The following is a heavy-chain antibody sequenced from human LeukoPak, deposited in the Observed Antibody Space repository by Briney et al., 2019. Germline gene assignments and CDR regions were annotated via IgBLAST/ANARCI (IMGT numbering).Heavy chain of an antibody. CDR1: GVSMTIGGYY. CDR3: AREVPVSLRFLEWENFDS. J-gene: IGHJ4*02. Sequence: SETLSLTCTVSGVSMTIGGYYWTWIRQPAGKGLEWLGRVFTSGKTDYNPSLKSRLTISLETSENQFSLKLTSVTATDTAVYFCAREVPVSLRFLEWENFDSWGQGALVTVSS. D-gene: IGHD3-3*01. V-gene: IGHV4-61*02. CDR2: VFTSGKT.